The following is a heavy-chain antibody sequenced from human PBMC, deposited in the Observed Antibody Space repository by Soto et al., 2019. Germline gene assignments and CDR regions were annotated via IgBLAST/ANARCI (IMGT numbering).Heavy chain of an antibody. Sequence: GGSLRLSCEGSGFPFSSYSMNWVRQAPGKGPEWISFISSSGYSIYYADSVKGRFTVSRDDAKNSLYLQMNSLRAEDTAVYYCARDFLAYFDYWGQGALVTXSS. CDR2: ISSSGYSI. J-gene: IGHJ4*02. CDR1: GFPFSSYS. CDR3: ARDFLAYFDY. V-gene: IGHV3-48*01.